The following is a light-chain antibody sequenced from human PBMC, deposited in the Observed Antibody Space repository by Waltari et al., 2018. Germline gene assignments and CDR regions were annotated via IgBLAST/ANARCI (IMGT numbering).Light chain of an antibody. J-gene: IGLJ2*01. Sequence: SFELTQPTSVSVSPGQTASITCSGDKLGDKHVCWYQQKPGQSPVAVIYQDSRRPSGIPDRFSGSNSGNTATLTISGTQAMDEADYFCQAWDTTTGVFGGGTKLTVL. CDR1: KLGDKH. CDR3: QAWDTTTGV. V-gene: IGLV3-1*01. CDR2: QDS.